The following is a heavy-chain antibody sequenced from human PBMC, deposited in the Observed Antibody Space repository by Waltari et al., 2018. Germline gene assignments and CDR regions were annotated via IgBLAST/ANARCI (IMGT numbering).Heavy chain of an antibody. V-gene: IGHV3-33*01. D-gene: IGHD6-19*01. J-gene: IGHJ6*02. CDR3: ARDADSSGWYYYYGMDV. Sequence: QVQLVESGGGVVQPGRSLRLSCAASGFTFSSYGMHWVRQAPGKGLEWVAVIWYDGSNKYYADSVKGRFTISRDNSKNTLYLQMNSLRAEDTAVYYCARDADSSGWYYYYGMDVWGQGTTVTVSS. CDR1: GFTFSSYG. CDR2: IWYDGSNK.